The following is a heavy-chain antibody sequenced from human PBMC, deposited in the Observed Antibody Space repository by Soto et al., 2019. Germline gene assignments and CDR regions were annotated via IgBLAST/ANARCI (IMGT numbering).Heavy chain of an antibody. CDR1: GGSISSSSYY. CDR3: ARVKILLRSPFDP. CDR2: IYYSGST. V-gene: IGHV4-39*01. J-gene: IGHJ5*02. D-gene: IGHD3-22*01. Sequence: QLQLQESGPGLVKPSETLSLTCTVSGGSISSSSYYWGWIRQPPGKGLEWIGSIYYSGSTYYNPSLKSRVTISVDTSKNQFSLKLSSVTAADTAMYYCARVKILLRSPFDPWGQGTLVTVSS.